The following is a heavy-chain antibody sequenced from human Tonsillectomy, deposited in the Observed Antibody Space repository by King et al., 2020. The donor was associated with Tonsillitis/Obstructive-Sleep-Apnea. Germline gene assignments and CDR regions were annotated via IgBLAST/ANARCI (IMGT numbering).Heavy chain of an antibody. V-gene: IGHV4-34*01. CDR3: ARGLEYCSSTSCYTGKAYYFDY. CDR2: INHSGST. D-gene: IGHD2-2*02. J-gene: IGHJ4*02. Sequence: VQLQQWGAGLLKPSETLSLTCAVYGGSFSGYYWSWIRQPPGKGLEWIGEINHSGSTNYNPSLKSRVTISVDTSKNQFSLKLSSVTAADTAVYYCARGLEYCSSTSCYTGKAYYFDYWGQGTLVTVSS. CDR1: GGSFSGYY.